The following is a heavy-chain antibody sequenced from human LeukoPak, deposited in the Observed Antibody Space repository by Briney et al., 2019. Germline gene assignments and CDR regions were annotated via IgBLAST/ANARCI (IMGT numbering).Heavy chain of an antibody. V-gene: IGHV4-4*02. CDR2: IYHSGST. J-gene: IGHJ4*02. CDR3: ARGLRIQLWLSLDY. D-gene: IGHD5-18*01. Sequence: GSLRLSCAASGFTFSNAWMHWVRQPPGKGLEWIGEIYHSGSTNYNPSLKSRVTISVDKSKNQFSLKLSSVTAADTAVYYCARGLRIQLWLSLDYWGQGTLVTVSS. CDR1: GFTFSNAW.